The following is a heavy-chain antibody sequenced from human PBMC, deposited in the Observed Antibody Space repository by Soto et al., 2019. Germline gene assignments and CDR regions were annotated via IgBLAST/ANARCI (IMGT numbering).Heavy chain of an antibody. D-gene: IGHD2-2*01. CDR2: ISGSGGTT. CDR3: ANHLSSSRVAYCTGTSCPHFDY. CDR1: GFPFSNYA. V-gene: IGHV3-23*01. J-gene: IGHJ4*02. Sequence: GGSLRLSCAASGFPFSNYAMSWVRQAPGKGLEWVSVISGSGGTTYYADSVKGRFTISRDNSKHTLYLQMNSLRAEDTAVYYCANHLSSSRVAYCTGTSCPHFDYWGQGTQVTVSS.